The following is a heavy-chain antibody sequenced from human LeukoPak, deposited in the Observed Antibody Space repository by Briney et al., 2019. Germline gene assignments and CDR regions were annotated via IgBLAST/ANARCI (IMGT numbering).Heavy chain of an antibody. J-gene: IGHJ3*02. Sequence: PSETLSLTCTVSVGSISSGGYSSNWIRQPPGKGLEWIGYIHYSGSTYYHPSLKSRVTISVDTSKNQFSLKLSSVTAADTAVYYCAREVDNSDYYHPGAFDIWGQGTMVTVSS. V-gene: IGHV4-30-4*07. D-gene: IGHD3-22*01. CDR2: IHYSGST. CDR3: AREVDNSDYYHPGAFDI. CDR1: VGSISSGGYS.